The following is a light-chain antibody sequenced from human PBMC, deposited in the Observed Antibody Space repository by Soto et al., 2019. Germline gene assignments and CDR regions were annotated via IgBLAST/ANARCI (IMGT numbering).Light chain of an antibody. Sequence: QSVLTQPPSVSAAPGQKVTISCSGSSSNIGNNYVSWYRQLPGTAPKLLIYENNKRPSGIPDRFSGSKSGTSATLGITGLQTGDEADYYCGTWDSGLSVVFGEGTKLTVL. CDR1: SSNIGNNY. J-gene: IGLJ2*01. CDR2: ENN. CDR3: GTWDSGLSVV. V-gene: IGLV1-51*02.